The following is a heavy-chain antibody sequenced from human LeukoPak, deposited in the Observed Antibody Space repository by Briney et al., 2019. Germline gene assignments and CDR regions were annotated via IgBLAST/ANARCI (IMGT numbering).Heavy chain of an antibody. CDR3: ARDWGIAARIPKGPFDY. J-gene: IGHJ4*02. V-gene: IGHV3-21*01. Sequence: PGGSLRLSCAASGFTFSSYSMNWVRQAPGKGLEWVSSISSSSSYIYYADSVKGRFTISRDNAKNSLYLQMNSLRAEDTAVYYCARDWGIAARIPKGPFDYWGQGTLVTVSS. CDR1: GFTFSSYS. D-gene: IGHD6-6*01. CDR2: ISSSSSYI.